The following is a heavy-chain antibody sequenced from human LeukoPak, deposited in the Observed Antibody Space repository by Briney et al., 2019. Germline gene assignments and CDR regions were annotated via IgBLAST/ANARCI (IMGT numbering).Heavy chain of an antibody. CDR3: ARVRGVAGTYAFDY. J-gene: IGHJ4*02. D-gene: IGHD6-19*01. CDR2: IYTSGGT. CDR1: GGSISSYY. V-gene: IGHV4-4*07. Sequence: SETLSLTCTVSGGSISSYYWSWIRQPAGKGLEWIGRIYTSGGTNYNPSLKSRVTMSVDTSKNQFSLKLSSVTAADTAVYYCARVRGVAGTYAFDYWGQGTLVTVSS.